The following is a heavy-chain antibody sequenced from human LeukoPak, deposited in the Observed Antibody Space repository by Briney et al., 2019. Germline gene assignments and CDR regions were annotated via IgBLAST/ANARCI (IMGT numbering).Heavy chain of an antibody. J-gene: IGHJ6*03. D-gene: IGHD1-1*01. CDR3: ARYDPGYYYMGV. Sequence: ASVKVSCKASGYTFTGYYMHWVRQAPGQGLEWMGWINPNSGGTNYAQKFQGRVTMTRDTSISTAYMELSRLRSDDTAVYYCARYDPGYYYMGVWGEGTTVTVSS. V-gene: IGHV1-2*02. CDR2: INPNSGGT. CDR1: GYTFTGYY.